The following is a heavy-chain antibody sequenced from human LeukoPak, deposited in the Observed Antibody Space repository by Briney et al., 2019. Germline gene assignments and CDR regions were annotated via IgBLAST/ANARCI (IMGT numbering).Heavy chain of an antibody. V-gene: IGHV3-33*01. Sequence: GRSLRLSCAASRFTFGSYGMHWVRQAPGKGLEWVAVIWYDGSNKYYADSVKGRFTISRDNSKNTLYLQMNSLRAEDTAVYYCARDRYCSGGSCYSPSLTGYFQHWGQGTLVTVSS. CDR2: IWYDGSNK. J-gene: IGHJ1*01. CDR3: ARDRYCSGGSCYSPSLTGYFQH. D-gene: IGHD2-15*01. CDR1: RFTFGSYG.